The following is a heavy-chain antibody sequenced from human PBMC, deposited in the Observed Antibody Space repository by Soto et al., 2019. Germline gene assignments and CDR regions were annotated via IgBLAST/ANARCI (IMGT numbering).Heavy chain of an antibody. J-gene: IGHJ6*02. CDR1: GGSIISSSYY. D-gene: IGHD5-18*01. V-gene: IGHV4-39*01. CDR2: IYYSGST. Sequence: PSETLSPTCTVSGGSIISSSYYWGWIRQPPGKGLEWIGSIYYSGSTYYNPSLKSRVTISVDTSKNQFSLKLSSVTAADTAVYYCACIFSGGYGYGFYYYGMDVWGQGTTVTVSS. CDR3: ACIFSGGYGYGFYYYGMDV.